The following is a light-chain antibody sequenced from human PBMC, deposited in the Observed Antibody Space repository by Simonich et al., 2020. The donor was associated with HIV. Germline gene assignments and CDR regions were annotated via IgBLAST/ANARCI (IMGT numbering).Light chain of an antibody. CDR3: QQYYSTRT. Sequence: DIQMTQSPSSLSASVGDRVTITCRASQGISNSLAWYQQKPGKAPKLLLYAASRLESVVPSRFSGSGSGTDYTLTISSLQPEDFATYYCQQYYSTRTFGQGTKVEIK. CDR2: AAS. V-gene: IGKV1-NL1*01. J-gene: IGKJ1*01. CDR1: QGISNS.